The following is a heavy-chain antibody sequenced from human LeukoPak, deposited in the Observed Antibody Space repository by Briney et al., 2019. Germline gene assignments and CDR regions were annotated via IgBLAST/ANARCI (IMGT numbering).Heavy chain of an antibody. J-gene: IGHJ4*02. Sequence: ASVKVSCKASGYIFTSYGISWVRQAPGQGLEWMGWISAYNGNTNYAQKLQGRVTMTTDTPTSTAYMELRSLRSDDTAVYYCARDRRSLAIAAAGRGFDYWGQGTLVTVSS. CDR2: ISAYNGNT. CDR1: GYIFTSYG. D-gene: IGHD6-13*01. CDR3: ARDRRSLAIAAAGRGFDY. V-gene: IGHV1-18*01.